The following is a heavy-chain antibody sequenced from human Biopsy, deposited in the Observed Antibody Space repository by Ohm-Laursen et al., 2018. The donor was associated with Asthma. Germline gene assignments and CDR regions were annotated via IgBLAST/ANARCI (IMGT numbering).Heavy chain of an antibody. CDR1: GDSFSNYA. CDR2: LIPVLGTP. J-gene: IGHJ6*02. D-gene: IGHD5-12*01. V-gene: IGHV1-69*13. Sequence: SVKVSCKASGDSFSNYAISWVRQAPRRGLEWMGGLIPVLGTPDHAQMFEGRVTITADESTSTAYMELSSLSSEDTAVYYCARGYSGSDRIVYYYSGLEVWGQGTTVTVSS. CDR3: ARGYSGSDRIVYYYSGLEV.